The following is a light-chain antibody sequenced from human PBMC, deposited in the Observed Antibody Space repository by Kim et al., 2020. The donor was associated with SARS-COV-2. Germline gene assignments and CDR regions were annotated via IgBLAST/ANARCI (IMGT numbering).Light chain of an antibody. V-gene: IGKV1-16*02. Sequence: DILMTQSPSSVSASIGDRVAITCRASQAVKNYVAWFQCKPGKPPRSLIFAASRLQSGVPSKFSGTGSGTDFTLIISNLQPEDSGTYYCQQYISHPLTFGGGTKVDIK. CDR2: AAS. CDR3: QQYISHPLT. J-gene: IGKJ4*01. CDR1: QAVKNY.